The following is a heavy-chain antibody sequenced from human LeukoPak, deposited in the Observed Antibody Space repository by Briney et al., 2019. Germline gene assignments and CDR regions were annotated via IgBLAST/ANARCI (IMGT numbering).Heavy chain of an antibody. CDR1: GFTVSSYY. CDR3: ARALPTPLPAAMHNWFDP. Sequence: GGSLRLSCAASGFTVSSYYMTWVRQAPGKGLEWVSVIYSGGSTYYADSVKGRVAISRDNSKNTVFLQMNSVRAEDTAVYYCARALPTPLPAAMHNWFDPWGQGTLVTVSS. J-gene: IGHJ5*02. CDR2: IYSGGST. V-gene: IGHV3-66*01. D-gene: IGHD2-2*01.